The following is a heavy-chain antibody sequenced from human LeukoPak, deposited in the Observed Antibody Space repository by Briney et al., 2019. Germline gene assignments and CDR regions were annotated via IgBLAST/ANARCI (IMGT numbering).Heavy chain of an antibody. CDR2: IYYTGTT. V-gene: IGHV4-31*03. CDR3: ARSGAAWKPPTYFQD. CDR1: GGSISSGGYY. J-gene: IGHJ1*01. D-gene: IGHD1-1*01. Sequence: SETLSLTCTVSGGSISSGGYYWSWIRQHPGEGLEWIGYIYYTGTTYYNPSLKSRLTISVDTSMNQFSLKLSPVTAADTAVYYCARSGAAWKPPTYFQDWGQGTLVAVSS.